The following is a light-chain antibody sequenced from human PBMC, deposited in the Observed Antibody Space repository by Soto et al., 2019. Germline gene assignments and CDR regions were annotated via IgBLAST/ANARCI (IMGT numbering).Light chain of an antibody. CDR2: DAS. J-gene: IGKJ1*01. V-gene: IGKV3-11*01. CDR1: QSVSSY. Sequence: EIVLILSPGTLSMSPGERATLSCRASQSVSSYLAWYQQKPGQAPRLLIYDASTGATGISARFSGSGSGTDVTLTISSLEPEDFAVYYCQQRSNWPVTFGQGTKVEVK. CDR3: QQRSNWPVT.